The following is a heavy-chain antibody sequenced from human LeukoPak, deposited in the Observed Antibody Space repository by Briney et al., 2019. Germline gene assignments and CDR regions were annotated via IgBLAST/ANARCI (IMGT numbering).Heavy chain of an antibody. D-gene: IGHD3-10*01. CDR2: ISSNGGST. Sequence: GGSLRLACSASGFTFSRYAVHWVRQAPGKGLEYVSAISSNGGSTNYADSVKGRFTISRDNSKNTLYLQMSSLRGEDTAVYYCAKDVGDQYYSYGMDVWGQGTTVTVSS. CDR1: GFTFSRYA. CDR3: AKDVGDQYYSYGMDV. V-gene: IGHV3-64D*06. J-gene: IGHJ6*02.